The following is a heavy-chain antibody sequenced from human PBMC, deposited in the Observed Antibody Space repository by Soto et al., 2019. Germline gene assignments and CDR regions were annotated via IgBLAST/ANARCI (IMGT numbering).Heavy chain of an antibody. CDR3: ARDRPYGSGSYYNWFAP. CDR2: IYYSGST. CDR1: GGSISSYY. V-gene: IGHV4-59*01. J-gene: IGHJ5*02. D-gene: IGHD3-10*01. Sequence: ASETLSLTCTVSGGSISSYYWSWIRQPPGKGLEWIGYIYYSGSTNYNPSLKSRVTISVDTSKNQFSLKLSSVTAADTAVYYCARDRPYGSGSYYNWFAPWGQETLVTVSS.